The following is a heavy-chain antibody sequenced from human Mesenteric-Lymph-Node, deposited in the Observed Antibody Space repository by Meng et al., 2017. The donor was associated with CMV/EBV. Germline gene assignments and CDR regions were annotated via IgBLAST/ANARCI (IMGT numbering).Heavy chain of an antibody. CDR2: ISTYNGNT. V-gene: IGHV1-18*01. CDR1: GYTFTAYG. CDR3: ARDPGSGRGFDY. Sequence: CKASGYTFTAYGISWVRQAPGQGLEWMGWISTYNGNTSYAQKLQGRVTMTTDTSTSTAYMELRSLRSDDTAVYYCARDPGSGRGFDYWGQGTLVTVSS. J-gene: IGHJ4*02. D-gene: IGHD3-10*01.